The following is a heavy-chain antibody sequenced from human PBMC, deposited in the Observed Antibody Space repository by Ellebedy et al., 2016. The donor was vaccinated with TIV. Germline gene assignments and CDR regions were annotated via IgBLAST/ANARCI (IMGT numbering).Heavy chain of an antibody. D-gene: IGHD3-10*01. CDR2: IYVDGSGI. CDR1: GFTFSSYW. CDR3: ARDRNYGSGSHLGYFDY. Sequence: GESLKISCVASGFTFSSYWMHWVRQAPGKGLVWVSRIYVDGSGITYADSVKGRFTISRDNAKNTLYLQMNSLRVEDTAVYCCARDRNYGSGSHLGYFDYWGQGTLVPVSS. V-gene: IGHV3-74*01. J-gene: IGHJ4*02.